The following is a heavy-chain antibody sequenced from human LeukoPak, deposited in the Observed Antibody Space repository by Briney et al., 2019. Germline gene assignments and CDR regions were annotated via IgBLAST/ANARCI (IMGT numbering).Heavy chain of an antibody. J-gene: IGHJ4*02. CDR2: ISATGGNT. CDR3: AYRTGFDY. CDR1: GFTFSTYE. D-gene: IGHD7-27*01. Sequence: PGGSLRLSCAASGFTFSTYEMSWVRQAPGKGLEWVSTISATGGNTYYADSVKGRFSTSRDNSKNTLFLQMNSLRAEDTAVYYCAYRTGFDYWGQGTLVTVSS. V-gene: IGHV3-23*01.